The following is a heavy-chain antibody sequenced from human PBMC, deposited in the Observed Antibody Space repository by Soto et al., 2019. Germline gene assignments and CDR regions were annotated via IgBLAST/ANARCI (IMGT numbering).Heavy chain of an antibody. D-gene: IGHD5-12*01. CDR2: INSDGSST. J-gene: IGHJ6*02. V-gene: IGHV3-74*01. Sequence: EVQLVESGGGLVQPGGSLRLSCAASGFTFSSYWMHWVRQAPGKGLVWVSRINSDGSSTSYADSVKGRFTISRDNAKNTLYLQMNSLRAEDTAVYYCAREEMATIRYYYYGMDVWGQGTTVTVSS. CDR1: GFTFSSYW. CDR3: AREEMATIRYYYYGMDV.